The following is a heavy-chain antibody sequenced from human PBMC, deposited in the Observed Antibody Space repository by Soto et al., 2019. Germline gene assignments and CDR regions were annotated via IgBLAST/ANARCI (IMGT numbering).Heavy chain of an antibody. CDR1: GGTFSSYA. V-gene: IGHV1-69*01. J-gene: IGHJ5*02. D-gene: IGHD3-22*01. CDR3: ARVRIVVTADINWFVP. Sequence: QVQLVQSGAEVKKPGSSVKVSCKASGGTFSSYAISWVRQAPGQGLEWMGGIIPIFGTAKYAQKSQGRVTITADESTSTAYMELSSLRSEDTAVYYCARVRIVVTADINWFVPWGQGTLVTVSS. CDR2: IIPIFGTA.